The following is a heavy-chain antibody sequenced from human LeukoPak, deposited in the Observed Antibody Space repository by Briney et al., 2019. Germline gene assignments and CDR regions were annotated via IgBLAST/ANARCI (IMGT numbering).Heavy chain of an antibody. CDR1: GRPISSYY. V-gene: IGHV4-59*01. D-gene: IGHD6-13*01. J-gene: IGHJ4*02. CDR2: IYYSGTT. CDR3: ARGVYIAAAQYAY. Sequence: PSETLSLTCTVSGRPISSYYWSRLRQPPGKGLEWIGYIYYSGTTNYNPSLKSRVTISVDTSKNQFSLKLSSVTAADTAVYYCARGVYIAAAQYAYWGQGTLVTVSS.